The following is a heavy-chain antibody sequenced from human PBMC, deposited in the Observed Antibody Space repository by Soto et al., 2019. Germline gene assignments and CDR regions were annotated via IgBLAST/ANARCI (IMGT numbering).Heavy chain of an antibody. Sequence: PGGSLRLSCAASGFTFSDYGMHWVRQAPGKGLEWVALIWHDGSKKFYADSVKGRLTISRDTSKNSVYLQINSLRADDTAVYFCARDMFGRSSGYPHFEYWGQGTQVTVYS. CDR1: GFTFSDYG. CDR2: IWHDGSKK. D-gene: IGHD3-22*01. J-gene: IGHJ4*02. CDR3: ARDMFGRSSGYPHFEY. V-gene: IGHV3-33*01.